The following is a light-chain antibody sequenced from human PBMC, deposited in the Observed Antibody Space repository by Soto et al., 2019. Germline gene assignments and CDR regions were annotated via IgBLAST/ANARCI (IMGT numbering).Light chain of an antibody. Sequence: ENILTQSPGTLSLSPGERATLSCRASQSVGSTYLGWYQQKPGQAPRLLIYDASSRATGIPDRFSGSVSGTDFTLTISRLEPEDVAVYYCQQYVSSPYSFGQGTKLEIK. J-gene: IGKJ2*01. CDR1: QSVGSTY. CDR3: QQYVSSPYS. CDR2: DAS. V-gene: IGKV3-20*01.